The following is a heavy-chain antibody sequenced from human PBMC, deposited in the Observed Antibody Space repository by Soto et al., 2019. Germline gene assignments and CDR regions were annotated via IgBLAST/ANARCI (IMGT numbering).Heavy chain of an antibody. CDR1: GGSISSSSYY. CDR2: IYYSGST. CDR3: ARIVVVVAARRVFAY. V-gene: IGHV4-39*01. Sequence: QLQLQESGPGLVKPSETLSLTCTVSGGSISSSSYYWVWIRQPPGKGLEWIGSIYYSGSTYYNPSLKSLVTISVATSKSLFSRTLSSVTAADTAVYYCARIVVVVAARRVFAYWGQGTLVTVSS. D-gene: IGHD2-15*01. J-gene: IGHJ4*02.